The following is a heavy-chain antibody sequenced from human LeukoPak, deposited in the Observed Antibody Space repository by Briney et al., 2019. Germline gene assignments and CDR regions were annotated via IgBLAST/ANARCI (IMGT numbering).Heavy chain of an antibody. CDR3: ARLYYDILTGYFYLDS. J-gene: IGHJ5*01. CDR1: GGSISTYY. D-gene: IGHD3-9*01. V-gene: IGHV4-59*08. Sequence: SETLSLTRTVSGGSISTYYWSWIWQPPGKGLEWIGYIYYIGNTNYNPSLKSRVTISVDTSKNQFSLKLSSVTAADTAVYYCARLYYDILTGYFYLDSWGQGTLVTVSS. CDR2: IYYIGNT.